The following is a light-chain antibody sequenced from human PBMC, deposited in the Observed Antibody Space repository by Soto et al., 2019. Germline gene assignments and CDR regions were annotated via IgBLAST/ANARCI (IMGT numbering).Light chain of an antibody. V-gene: IGLV2-11*01. J-gene: IGLJ2*01. Sequence: QSALTQPRSVSGSPGQSVTISCTGTSSDVGGYNYVSWYQQHPGKAPKLMIYDVSKRPSGVPDRFSGSKSGNTASLTISGLQADDEADYYCCSYAGSYPWGVFGGGTQLTVL. CDR1: SSDVGGYNY. CDR2: DVS. CDR3: CSYAGSYPWGV.